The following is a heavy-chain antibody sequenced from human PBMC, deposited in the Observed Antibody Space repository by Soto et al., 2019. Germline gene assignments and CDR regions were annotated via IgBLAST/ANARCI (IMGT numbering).Heavy chain of an antibody. J-gene: IGHJ4*02. CDR1: GFTFDDYA. D-gene: IGHD3-22*01. V-gene: IGHV3-9*01. CDR2: ISWNSGSI. CDR3: ARSFHDTSAYYYDH. Sequence: GGSLRLSCAASGFTFDDYAMHWVRQAPGKGLEWVSGISWNSGSIGYADSVKGRFTISRDNSKSTLYLQLNSLRAEDTAVYYCARSFHDTSAYYYDHWGQGLLVTVSS.